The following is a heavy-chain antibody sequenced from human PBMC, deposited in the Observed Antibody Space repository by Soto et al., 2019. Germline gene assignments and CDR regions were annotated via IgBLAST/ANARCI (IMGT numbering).Heavy chain of an antibody. CDR3: AREQAGLRYFDWLLTVDYYYYGMDV. D-gene: IGHD3-9*01. CDR2: ISAYNGNT. V-gene: IGHV1-18*04. CDR1: GYTFTSYG. J-gene: IGHJ6*02. Sequence: GASVKVSCKASGYTFTSYGISWVRQAPGQGLEWMGWISAYNGNTNYAQKLQGRVTMTTDTSTSTAYMELRSLRSDDTAVYYCAREQAGLRYFDWLLTVDYYYYGMDVWGQGTAVTVSS.